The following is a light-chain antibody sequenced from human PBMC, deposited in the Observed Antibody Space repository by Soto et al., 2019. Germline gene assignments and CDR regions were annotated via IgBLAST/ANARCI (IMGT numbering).Light chain of an antibody. CDR2: DAC. V-gene: IGKV3-20*01. J-gene: IGKJ2*01. Sequence: EIVLTQSPGTLSLSPGERATLSCRASQRISNSYLAWYQQKPGQAPRLLLYDACSRATGIPDRVSGSGSGTDFTLTISRLEPEDFAVYYCQQYARPPFACGQGTKVEIK. CDR1: QRISNSY. CDR3: QQYARPPFA.